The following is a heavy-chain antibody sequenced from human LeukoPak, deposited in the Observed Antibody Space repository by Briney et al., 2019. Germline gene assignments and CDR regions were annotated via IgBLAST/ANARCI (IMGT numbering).Heavy chain of an antibody. CDR3: AKWAGDMTYSRNYYVRLDH. Sequence: GGSLRLSCADSGFTFSAYALTWVRQAPGKGLGWVFTISGNSGRPYYTDSLQGRFTISSDKSGNTLCIHMSTLRADDTALYYCAKWAGDMTYSRNYYVRLDHWGQGTLVTVS. CDR1: GFTFSAYA. D-gene: IGHD6-13*01. V-gene: IGHV3-23*01. J-gene: IGHJ4*02. CDR2: ISGNSGRP.